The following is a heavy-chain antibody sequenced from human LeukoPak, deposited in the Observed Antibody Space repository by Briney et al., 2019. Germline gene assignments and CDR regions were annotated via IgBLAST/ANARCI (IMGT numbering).Heavy chain of an antibody. D-gene: IGHD6-19*01. CDR2: INHSGST. CDR3: ARGRKQWLVRGNRGGYYMDV. V-gene: IGHV4-34*01. CDR1: GGSISSYY. J-gene: IGHJ6*03. Sequence: SETLSLTCTVSGGSISSYYWSWIRQPAGKGLEWIGEINHSGSTNYNPSLKSRVTISVDTSKNQFSLKLSSVTAADTAVYYCARGRKQWLVRGNRGGYYMDVWGKGTTVTVSS.